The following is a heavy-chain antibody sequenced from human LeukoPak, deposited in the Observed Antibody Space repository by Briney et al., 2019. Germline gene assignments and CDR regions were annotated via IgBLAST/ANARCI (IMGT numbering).Heavy chain of an antibody. V-gene: IGHV1-46*01. CDR2: INPSGGST. J-gene: IGHJ6*03. CDR3: ARGYSGYYYYMDV. D-gene: IGHD5-12*01. Sequence: ASVKVSCKASGYTFISYYIHWVRQAPGQGLEWIGIINPSGGSTSYAQKFQGRVSMTRDTSTSTVYMELSGLRSEDTAVYYCARGYSGYYYYMDVWGKGTTVTVSS. CDR1: GYTFISYY.